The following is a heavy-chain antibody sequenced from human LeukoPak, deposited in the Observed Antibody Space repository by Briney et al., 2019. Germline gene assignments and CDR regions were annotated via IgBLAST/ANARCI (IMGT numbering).Heavy chain of an antibody. V-gene: IGHV3-30*18. D-gene: IGHD3-22*01. CDR3: AKSITMIVVMISDI. CDR1: GFTFSSYG. Sequence: GGSLRLSCEASGFTFSSYGIHWVRQAPDKGLEWVAVVSYDGSDKYYADSVKGRFTISRDNSKNMLYLQMNSLRAEDTAVYYCAKSITMIVVMISDIWGQGTMVTVSS. CDR2: VSYDGSDK. J-gene: IGHJ3*02.